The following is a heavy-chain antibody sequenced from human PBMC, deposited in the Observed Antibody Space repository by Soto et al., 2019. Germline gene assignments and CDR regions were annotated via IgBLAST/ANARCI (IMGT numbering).Heavy chain of an antibody. CDR2: INHSGST. CDR3: STGSWVGKQWLVLTIYYFDY. CDR1: GGSFSGYY. J-gene: IGHJ4*02. Sequence: SETLSLTCAAYGGSFSGYYLSWIRQPPGKGLEWIGEINHSGSTNYNQSLKTLITISVDTSKNQFSLTLIPVTAPHTAVYDCSTGSWVGKQWLVLTIYYFDYWGQGTLVTVSS. D-gene: IGHD6-19*01. V-gene: IGHV4-34*01.